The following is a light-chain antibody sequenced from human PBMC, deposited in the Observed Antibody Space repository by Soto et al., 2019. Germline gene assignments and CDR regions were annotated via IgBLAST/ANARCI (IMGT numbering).Light chain of an antibody. CDR1: QSISNY. CDR3: QQSYSNPPT. V-gene: IGKV1-39*01. Sequence: DIQMTQSPSSLSASVGDRVTITCRASQSISNYLNWYQQKPGKAPKLLIYAASSLQSGVPSRLIGSGSGTDFTLTISSLQPEDFATYYCQQSYSNPPTFGGGTKVEIK. J-gene: IGKJ4*01. CDR2: AAS.